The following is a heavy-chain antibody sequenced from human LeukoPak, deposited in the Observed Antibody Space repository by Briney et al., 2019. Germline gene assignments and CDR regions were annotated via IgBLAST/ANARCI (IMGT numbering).Heavy chain of an antibody. CDR3: AKVVGADSPVRPIKKQRPRYYFDY. D-gene: IGHD1-26*01. CDR1: GFTFSSYA. J-gene: IGHJ4*02. V-gene: IGHV3-23*01. CDR2: ISGSGGST. Sequence: GGSLRLSCAASGFTFSSYAMSWVRQAPGKGLEWVSAISGSGGSTYYADSVKGRFTISRDNSKNTLYLQMNSLRAEDTAVYYCAKVVGADSPVRPIKKQRPRYYFDYWGQGTLVTVSS.